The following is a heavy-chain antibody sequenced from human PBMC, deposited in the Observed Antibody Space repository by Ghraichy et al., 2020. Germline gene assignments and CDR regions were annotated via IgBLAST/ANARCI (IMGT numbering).Heavy chain of an antibody. CDR3: ARGNDGSPDS. J-gene: IGHJ4*02. D-gene: IGHD1-26*01. CDR2: RSPDKETK. CDR1: GFPFSRYG. V-gene: IGHV3-30*03. Sequence: GGSLRLSCKASGFPFSRYGFHWVRRAPGKGLEWVAVRSPDKETKFYADSVRGRFTISRDDSKSTLFLRMNNLRPADTGMYYCARGNDGSPDSWGPGSLVIVSS.